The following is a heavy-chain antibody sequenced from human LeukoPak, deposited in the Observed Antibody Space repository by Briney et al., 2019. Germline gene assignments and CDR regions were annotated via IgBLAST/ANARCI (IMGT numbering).Heavy chain of an antibody. CDR2: INHSGST. Sequence: SETLSLTCAVYGGSFSGYYWSWIRQPPGKGLEWIGEINHSGSTNYNPSLKSRVTISLNTSKNQFSLKLSSVTAADTAVYYCARLGYYASGSYPTFDYWGQGTLVTVSS. CDR3: ARLGYYASGSYPTFDY. J-gene: IGHJ4*02. D-gene: IGHD3-10*01. V-gene: IGHV4-34*01. CDR1: GGSFSGYY.